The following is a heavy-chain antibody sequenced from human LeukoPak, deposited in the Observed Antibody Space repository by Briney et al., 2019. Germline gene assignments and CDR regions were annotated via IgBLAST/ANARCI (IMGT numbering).Heavy chain of an antibody. V-gene: IGHV3-7*01. CDR3: ATGRWYGEFAGSGFDD. CDR1: GFTFSNYW. D-gene: IGHD3-10*01. Sequence: GGSRRLSCFGSGFTFSNYWMTWLHQAPGGGLEGVANIKEDGSLIYFADSVSGRFTLYRDNAKNSLYLQMNSLRVEDTAVYYCATGRWYGEFAGSGFDDWGQGILVTVSS. CDR2: IKEDGSLI. J-gene: IGHJ4*02.